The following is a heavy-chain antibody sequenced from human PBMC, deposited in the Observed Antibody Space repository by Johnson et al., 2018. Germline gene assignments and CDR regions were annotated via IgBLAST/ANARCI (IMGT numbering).Heavy chain of an antibody. D-gene: IGHD4-17*01. Sequence: EVQLVESGGGLVQPGGSLRLSCAASGFTFSSYWMSWVRQAPGKGLEWVANIKQDGSNKYYADSVKGRFTISRDNSKNTLYLQMNSLRAEDTAVYYCAKGDYGDYVRDYYYYMDVWGKGTTVTVSS. CDR3: AKGDYGDYVRDYYYYMDV. V-gene: IGHV3-7*01. CDR2: IKQDGSNK. J-gene: IGHJ6*03. CDR1: GFTFSSYW.